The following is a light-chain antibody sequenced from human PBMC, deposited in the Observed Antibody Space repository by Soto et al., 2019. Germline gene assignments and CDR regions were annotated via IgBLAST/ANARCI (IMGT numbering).Light chain of an antibody. V-gene: IGLV1-40*01. J-gene: IGLJ1*01. CDR3: QSYDSSLSGYV. CDR2: ANT. Sequence: VLTQPPSVSGAPGQRVTISCTGSSSNIGAGYDVHWYQQLPGTAPKLLIYANTNRPSGVPGRFSGSKSGTSASLAITGLQAEDEADYYCQSYDSSLSGYVFGTGTKVTVL. CDR1: SSNIGAGYD.